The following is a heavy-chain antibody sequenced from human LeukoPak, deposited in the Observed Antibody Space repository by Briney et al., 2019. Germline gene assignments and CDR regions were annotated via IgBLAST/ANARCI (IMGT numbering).Heavy chain of an antibody. CDR3: ARGGASGSYIFDY. Sequence: PSETLSLTCTVSGGSISSDYWSWIRQPPGEGLEWIGYIYDSGSTNYNPSLTSRVTISVDTSKNQFSLKLSSVPAADTAVYYCARGGASGSYIFDYWGQGTLVTVSS. CDR2: IYDSGST. J-gene: IGHJ4*02. CDR1: GGSISSDY. V-gene: IGHV4-59*01. D-gene: IGHD1-26*01.